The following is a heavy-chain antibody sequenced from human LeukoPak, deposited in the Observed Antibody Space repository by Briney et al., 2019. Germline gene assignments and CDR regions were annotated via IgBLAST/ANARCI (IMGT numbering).Heavy chain of an antibody. D-gene: IGHD3-10*01. Sequence: PGGSLRLSCAASGFTFSSSGMHWVRQAPGKGLEWVANIKQDGSEKYYVDSVKGRFTISRDNAKNSLYLQMNSLRAEDTAVYYCARDWKELLRFGELLSYYYYYGMDVWGQGTTVTVSS. J-gene: IGHJ6*02. V-gene: IGHV3-7*01. CDR1: GFTFSSSG. CDR2: IKQDGSEK. CDR3: ARDWKELLRFGELLSYYYYYGMDV.